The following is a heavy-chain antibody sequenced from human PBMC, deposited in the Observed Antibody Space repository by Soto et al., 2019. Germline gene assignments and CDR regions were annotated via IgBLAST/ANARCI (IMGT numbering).Heavy chain of an antibody. CDR3: AKSSFRAMAAVVGRTYYYYGMDV. D-gene: IGHD6-13*01. CDR2: LSGSGGTT. V-gene: IGHV3-23*01. Sequence: PGGSLRLSCTVSGVTFGNYAMNWVRQAPGKGLEWVSSLSGSGGTTYYADSVKGRFIISRDNSKNTLYLLMNSLRAEDTAVYYCAKSSFRAMAAVVGRTYYYYGMDVWGQGTTVTVSS. CDR1: GVTFGNYA. J-gene: IGHJ6*02.